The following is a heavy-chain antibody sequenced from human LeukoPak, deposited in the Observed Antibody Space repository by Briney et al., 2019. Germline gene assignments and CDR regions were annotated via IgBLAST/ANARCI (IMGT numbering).Heavy chain of an antibody. CDR3: TRVSPSDYYYYYYMDV. Sequence: GGSLRLSCAASGFTFSSYAMHWVRQAPGKGLEWGAVISYDGSNKYYADSVKGRFTISRDNSKNTLYLLMNSLRAEDTAVYYCTRVSPSDYYYYYYMDVCGKGTTVTVSS. D-gene: IGHD2/OR15-2a*01. CDR1: GFTFSSYA. J-gene: IGHJ6*03. V-gene: IGHV3-30*04. CDR2: ISYDGSNK.